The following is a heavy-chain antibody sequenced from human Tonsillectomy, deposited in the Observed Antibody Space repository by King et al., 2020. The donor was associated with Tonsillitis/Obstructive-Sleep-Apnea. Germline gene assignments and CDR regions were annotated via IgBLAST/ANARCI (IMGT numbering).Heavy chain of an antibody. CDR3: AKVILFYYDSSGYYSDTTYYFDY. CDR2: ISGSGGST. V-gene: IGHV3-23*04. CDR1: GFTFSSYA. Sequence: VQLVESGGGLVQPGGSLRLSCAASGFTFSSYAMSWVRQAPGKGLELVSAISGSGGSTYYADSVKGRFTISRDNSKNTLYLQMNSLRAEDTAVYYCAKVILFYYDSSGYYSDTTYYFDYWGQGTLVTVSS. D-gene: IGHD3-22*01. J-gene: IGHJ4*02.